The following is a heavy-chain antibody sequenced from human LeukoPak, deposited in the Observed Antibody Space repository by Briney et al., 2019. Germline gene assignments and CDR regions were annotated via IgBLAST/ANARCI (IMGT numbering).Heavy chain of an antibody. CDR1: GGSISSYY. J-gene: IGHJ4*02. D-gene: IGHD5-24*01. CDR3: AESRRRIETFDY. CDR2: IYYSGST. Sequence: SETLSLTCTVSGGSISSYYWSWIRQPPGKGLEWIGYIYYSGSTYYNPSLKSRVTISVDTSKNQFSLRLSSVTAADTAVYYCAESRRRIETFDYWGQGTLVTVSS. V-gene: IGHV4-59*04.